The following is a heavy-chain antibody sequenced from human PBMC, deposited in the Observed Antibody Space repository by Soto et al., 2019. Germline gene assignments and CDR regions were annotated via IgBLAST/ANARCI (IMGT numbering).Heavy chain of an antibody. J-gene: IGHJ4*02. CDR1: GYSFTSYW. CDR3: AKDPIELRYFDWLGGNFDY. V-gene: IGHV5-10-1*01. Sequence: PGESLKISCKGSGYSFTSYWISWVRQMPGKGLEWMGRIDPSDSYTNYSPSFQGHVTISADKSISTAYLQWSSLRAEDTAVYYCAKDPIELRYFDWLGGNFDYWGQGTLVTVSS. D-gene: IGHD3-9*01. CDR2: IDPSDSYT.